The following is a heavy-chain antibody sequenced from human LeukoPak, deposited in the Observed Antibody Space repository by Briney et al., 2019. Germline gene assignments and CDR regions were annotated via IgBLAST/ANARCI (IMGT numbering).Heavy chain of an antibody. CDR2: INHSGST. Sequence: PSETLSLTCAVYGRSFSGYYWSWIRQPPGKGLEWIGEINHSGSTNYNPSLKSRVTISVDTSKNQFSLKLSSVTAADAAVYYCARGYPGILTGYYNDYWGQGTLVTVSS. V-gene: IGHV4-34*01. CDR3: ARGYPGILTGYYNDY. D-gene: IGHD3-9*01. CDR1: GRSFSGYY. J-gene: IGHJ4*02.